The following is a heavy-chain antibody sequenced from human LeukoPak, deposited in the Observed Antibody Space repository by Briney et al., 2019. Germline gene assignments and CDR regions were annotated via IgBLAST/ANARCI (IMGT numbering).Heavy chain of an antibody. Sequence: PGSSLRLSCAASGFTVSSCYMSWVRQAPGKGLEWVSVLYSDATTYYADSVKGRFTISRDNSKNTLYLQMNSLRAEDTAVYYCARQYYCDSSGYYVRPFDYWGQGTLVTVSS. CDR1: GFTVSSCY. V-gene: IGHV3-53*01. CDR2: LYSDATT. CDR3: ARQYYCDSSGYYVRPFDY. D-gene: IGHD3-22*01. J-gene: IGHJ4*02.